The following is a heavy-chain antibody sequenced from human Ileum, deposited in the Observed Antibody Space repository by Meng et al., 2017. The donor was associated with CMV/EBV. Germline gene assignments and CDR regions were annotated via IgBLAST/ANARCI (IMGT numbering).Heavy chain of an antibody. CDR3: ARSEALFGPIDY. J-gene: IGHJ4*02. Sequence: CAASCFPFIDYALRRARQAPGKGLEWVSSTNKSSTYIYFAASLRGRFTVSRDNAGDSLSLQMNSLPAEDTAVYYCARSEALFGPIDYWGQGTLVTVSS. CDR1: CFPFIDYA. D-gene: IGHD3-16*01. V-gene: IGHV3-21*01. CDR2: TNKSSTYI.